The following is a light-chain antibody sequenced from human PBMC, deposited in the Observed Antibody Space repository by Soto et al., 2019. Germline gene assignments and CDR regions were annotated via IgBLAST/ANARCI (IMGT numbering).Light chain of an antibody. CDR2: KAS. CDR3: QQYDSYSWT. V-gene: IGKV1-5*03. J-gene: IGKJ1*01. Sequence: DIQMTQSPSTLSASVGDRVTITCRASQSISTYLAWYQQKPGKAPKLLIYKASNLESRVPSRFSGSGSGTEFTLTISSLQPDDFATYYCQQYDSYSWTFGQGTKVDIK. CDR1: QSISTY.